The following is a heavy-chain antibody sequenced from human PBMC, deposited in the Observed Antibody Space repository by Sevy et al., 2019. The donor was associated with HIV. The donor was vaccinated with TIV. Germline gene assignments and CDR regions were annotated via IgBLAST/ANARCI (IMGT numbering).Heavy chain of an antibody. CDR3: AREGVGGYSYSLDY. J-gene: IGHJ4*02. Sequence: GGSLRLSCAATGFSFSSYALHWVRQAPGKGLEYVSAISSNGGSTYYADSVKGRFTISRDNSKNTLYLQMGSLRAEDMALYYWAREGVGGYSYSLDYWGQGTLVTVSS. D-gene: IGHD5-18*01. V-gene: IGHV3-64*02. CDR2: ISSNGGST. CDR1: GFSFSSYA.